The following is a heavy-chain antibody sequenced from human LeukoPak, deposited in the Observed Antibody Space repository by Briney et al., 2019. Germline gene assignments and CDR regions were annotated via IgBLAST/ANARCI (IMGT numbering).Heavy chain of an antibody. D-gene: IGHD3-3*01. CDR2: IYYSGST. V-gene: IGHV4-39*07. CDR3: ARVQDDFWSGRNYYYYYMYV. J-gene: IGHJ6*03. Sequence: PSEALSLTCTVSGGSISSSSYYWGWIRQPPGKGLEWIGSIYYSGSTYYNPSLKSRVTISVDTSKNQFFLKLSSVTAADTAVYYCARVQDDFWSGRNYYYYYMYVWVKGTTVTVSS. CDR1: GGSISSSSYY.